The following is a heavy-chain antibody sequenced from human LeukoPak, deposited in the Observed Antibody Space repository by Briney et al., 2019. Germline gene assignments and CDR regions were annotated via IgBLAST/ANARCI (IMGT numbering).Heavy chain of an antibody. D-gene: IGHD1-26*01. Sequence: GASVKVSCKASGYTFPSYGISWVRQAPGQGLEWMGWISAYNGNTDYAQKLQGRVTMTTDTSTSTAYVELRSLRSDDTAVYYCARDQLSAAGGWDLVFDYWGQGTLVTVSS. CDR3: ARDQLSAAGGWDLVFDY. CDR1: GYTFPSYG. CDR2: ISAYNGNT. J-gene: IGHJ4*02. V-gene: IGHV1-18*01.